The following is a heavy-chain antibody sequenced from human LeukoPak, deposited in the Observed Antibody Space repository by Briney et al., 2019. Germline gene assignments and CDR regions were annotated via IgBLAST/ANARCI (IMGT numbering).Heavy chain of an antibody. D-gene: IGHD5-12*01. CDR2: ISPHSGGT. CDR3: ARGGTDY. V-gene: IGHV1-2*06. Sequence: SVKVSSKASGYTFTGYYIYWVRQAPGQRLEWMGQISPHSGGTNYAQKFQGRVTMTRDTSISTAYMELSNLRSDDTAVYYCARGGTDYWGQGTLVTVSS. J-gene: IGHJ4*02. CDR1: GYTFTGYY.